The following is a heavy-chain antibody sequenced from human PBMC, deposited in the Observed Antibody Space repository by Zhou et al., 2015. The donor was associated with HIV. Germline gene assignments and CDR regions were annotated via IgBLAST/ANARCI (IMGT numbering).Heavy chain of an antibody. J-gene: IGHJ6*02. CDR2: IIPIFGTA. CDR1: GGTFSSYA. CDR3: ARPLYCGGDCYWGDYYYGMDV. D-gene: IGHD2-21*02. V-gene: IGHV1-69*01. Sequence: QVQLVQSGAEMKKPGSSVKVSCKASGGTFSSYAISWVRQAPGQGLEWMGGIIPIFGTANYAQKFQGRVTITADESTSTAYMELSSLRSEDTAVYYCARPLYCGGDCYWGDYYYGMDVWGQGTTVTVSS.